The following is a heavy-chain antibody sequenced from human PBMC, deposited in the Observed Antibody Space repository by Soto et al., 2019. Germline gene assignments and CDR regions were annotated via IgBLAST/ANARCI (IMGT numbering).Heavy chain of an antibody. Sequence: SETLSLTCTASGGSINTFYWSWVRQPAGKGLEWIGRIFSSGSTSFNPSLESRVAMSVDTSKNHFSLNLSSVTAADMAVYYCARAGYYSAYKFANGIQVWSFDFWGQGAQVTVAS. D-gene: IGHD5-18*01. J-gene: IGHJ4*02. CDR2: IFSSGST. CDR3: ARAGYYSAYKFANGIQVWSFDF. CDR1: GGSINTFY. V-gene: IGHV4-4*07.